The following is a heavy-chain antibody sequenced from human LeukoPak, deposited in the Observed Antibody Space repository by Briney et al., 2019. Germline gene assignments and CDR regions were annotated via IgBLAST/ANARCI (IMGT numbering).Heavy chain of an antibody. CDR2: IYTSGST. V-gene: IGHV4-4*07. D-gene: IGHD6-13*01. CDR1: GGSISSCY. J-gene: IGHJ5*02. Sequence: SETLSLTCTVSGGSISSCYWSWIRQPAGKGLEWIGRIYTSGSTNYNPSLKSRVTMSVDTSKNQFSLKLSSVTAADTAVYYCARVNGAADSYNWFDPWGQGTLVTVSS. CDR3: ARVNGAADSYNWFDP.